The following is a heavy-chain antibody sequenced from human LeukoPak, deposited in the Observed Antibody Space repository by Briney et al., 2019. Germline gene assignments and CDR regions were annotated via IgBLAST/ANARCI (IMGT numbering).Heavy chain of an antibody. V-gene: IGHV3-9*01. CDR2: ISWNSGSI. D-gene: IGHD2-2*01. Sequence: GRSLRLSCAASGFTFDDYAMHWVRQAPGKGLDWVSGISWNSGSIGYADSVKGRFTISRDNAKNSLYLQMNSLRAEDTALYYCAKAFPKYCSSTSCPDYWGQGTLVTVSS. CDR1: GFTFDDYA. J-gene: IGHJ4*02. CDR3: AKAFPKYCSSTSCPDY.